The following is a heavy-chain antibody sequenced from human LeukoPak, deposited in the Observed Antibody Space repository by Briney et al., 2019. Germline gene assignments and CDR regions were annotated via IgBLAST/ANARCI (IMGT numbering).Heavy chain of an antibody. CDR1: GFTFSNYA. Sequence: GGSLRLSCAASGFTFSNYAMSWARQAPGKGLEWVSIISGSGDSTYYADSVKGRFPISRDNSNNTLYLQMNSLRAEDTAVYYCAKHWGPAETPFDNWGQGILVTVSS. CDR2: ISGSGDST. J-gene: IGHJ4*02. CDR3: AKHWGPAETPFDN. D-gene: IGHD3-16*01. V-gene: IGHV3-23*01.